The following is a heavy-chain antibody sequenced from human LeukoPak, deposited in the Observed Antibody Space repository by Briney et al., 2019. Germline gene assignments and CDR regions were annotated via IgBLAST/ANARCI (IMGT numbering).Heavy chain of an antibody. V-gene: IGHV3-23*01. Sequence: PGGTLRLSCAASGFTFSSYGMSWVRQAPGKGLEWVSAISGSGGSTYYADSVKGRFIISRGNSKNTLYLQMNSLRSEDTAVYYCAKFALRYCSGGSCHPFDYWGQGTLVNVSS. J-gene: IGHJ4*02. CDR1: GFTFSSYG. CDR3: AKFALRYCSGGSCHPFDY. D-gene: IGHD2-15*01. CDR2: ISGSGGST.